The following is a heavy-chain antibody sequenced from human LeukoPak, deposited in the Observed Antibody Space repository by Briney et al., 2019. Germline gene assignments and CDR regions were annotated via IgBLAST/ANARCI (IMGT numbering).Heavy chain of an antibody. V-gene: IGHV1-69*13. D-gene: IGHD2-15*01. CDR3: ARDRVVVAASGLDAFDI. CDR2: IIPIFGTP. J-gene: IGHJ3*02. CDR1: GGTFSNYA. Sequence: ASVKVSCKASGGTFSNYAVSWLRQAPGQGLEWMGAIIPIFGTPNYAQKFQGRVTITADESTNTVSLELSSLRSEDTAVYYCARDRVVVAASGLDAFDIWGQGTMVIVSS.